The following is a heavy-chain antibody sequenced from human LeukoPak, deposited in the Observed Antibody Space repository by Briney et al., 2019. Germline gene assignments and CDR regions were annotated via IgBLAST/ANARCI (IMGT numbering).Heavy chain of an antibody. V-gene: IGHV3-21*01. CDR1: GFTFSSYS. D-gene: IGHD2-8*01. J-gene: IGHJ6*03. CDR2: IISSSSYI. CDR3: ARDHNSYDGGYYYYMDV. Sequence: GGPLRLSCAASGFTFSSYSMNWVRQAPGKGLEWVSSIISSSSYIYYADSVKGRFTISRDNAKNSLYLQMNSLRAEDTAVYYCARDHNSYDGGYYYYMDVWGKGNTVTVSS.